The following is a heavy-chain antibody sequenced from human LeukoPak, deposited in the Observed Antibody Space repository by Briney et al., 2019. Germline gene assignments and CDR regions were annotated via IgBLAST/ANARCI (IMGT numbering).Heavy chain of an antibody. Sequence: GGSLRLSCAASGFTFSSYAMSWVRQAPGKGLEWVSAISGSGGSTYYADSVKGRFTISRDDSKNTLYLQMNSLRAEDTAVYYCAKHIAVAGTGWDYWGQGTLVTVSS. CDR3: AKHIAVAGTGWDY. CDR1: GFTFSSYA. CDR2: ISGSGGST. J-gene: IGHJ4*02. V-gene: IGHV3-23*01. D-gene: IGHD6-19*01.